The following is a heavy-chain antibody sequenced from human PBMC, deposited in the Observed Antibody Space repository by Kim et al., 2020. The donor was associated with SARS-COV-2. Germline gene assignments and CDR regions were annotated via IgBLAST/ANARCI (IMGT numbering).Heavy chain of an antibody. J-gene: IGHJ4*02. CDR1: GMSFSSYG. V-gene: IGHV3-7*01. CDR2: MKQDGTEI. CDR3: ARGDFAD. Sequence: GGSLRLSCVASGMSFSSYGMSWVRQAPGKGLEWVAYMKQDGTEIYYVDSVKGRFTISRDNAKNSLYLQMNSLRVDDTAVYYCARGDFADWGQGTVVTASS.